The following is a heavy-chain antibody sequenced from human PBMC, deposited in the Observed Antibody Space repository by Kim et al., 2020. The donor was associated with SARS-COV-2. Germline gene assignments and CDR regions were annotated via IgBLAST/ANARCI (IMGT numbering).Heavy chain of an antibody. CDR3: ARGREQLTV. CDR2: GNT. D-gene: IGHD6-13*01. V-gene: IGHV7-4-1*02. Sequence: GNTTYAQGLPGRFVFSLDTSVSTAYLQISSLKAEDTAVYYCARGREQLTVWGQGTMVTVSS. J-gene: IGHJ3*01.